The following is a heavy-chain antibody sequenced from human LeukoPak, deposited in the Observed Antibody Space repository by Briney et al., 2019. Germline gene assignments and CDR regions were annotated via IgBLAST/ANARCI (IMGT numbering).Heavy chain of an antibody. CDR2: IIPILGIA. CDR3: ARAAAGIVATYDYYYYGMDV. J-gene: IGHJ6*02. V-gene: IGHV1-69*04. D-gene: IGHD5-12*01. Sequence: SVKVSCKASGGTFSSYAISWVRQAPGQGLEWMGRIIPILGIANYAQKFQGRVTITADKSTSTAYMELSSLRSEDTAVYYCARAAAGIVATYDYYYYGMDVWGQGTTVTVSS. CDR1: GGTFSSYA.